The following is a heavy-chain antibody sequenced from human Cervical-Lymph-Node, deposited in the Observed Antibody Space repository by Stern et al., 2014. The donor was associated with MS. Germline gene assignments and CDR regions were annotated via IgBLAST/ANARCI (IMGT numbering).Heavy chain of an antibody. V-gene: IGHV1-18*01. CDR3: ARDSLIRTFGVEEGMDV. CDR2: ISADNGDT. CDR1: GYFFTSYG. D-gene: IGHD3-3*01. J-gene: IGHJ6*02. Sequence: QVQLVQSGAEVKKPGASVKVSCKASGYFFTSYGISWVRQAPGQGLEWMGWISADNGDTNYAQHVQGRVTMTTDTSTNTAYMELSSLRSDDTALYYCARDSLIRTFGVEEGMDVWGQGTTVTVSS.